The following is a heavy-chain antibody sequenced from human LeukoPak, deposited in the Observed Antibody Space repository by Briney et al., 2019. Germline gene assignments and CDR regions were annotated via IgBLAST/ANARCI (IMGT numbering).Heavy chain of an antibody. J-gene: IGHJ5*02. CDR3: ARLFYDSSGYYYLNWFDP. CDR1: GGSFSGYY. Sequence: SETLSLTCAVYGGSFSGYYWGWIRQPPGKGLEWIGSIYHSGSTYYNPSLKSRVTISVDTSKNQFSLKLSSMTAADTAVYYCARLFYDSSGYYYLNWFDPWGQGTLVTVSS. V-gene: IGHV4-38-2*01. CDR2: IYHSGST. D-gene: IGHD3-22*01.